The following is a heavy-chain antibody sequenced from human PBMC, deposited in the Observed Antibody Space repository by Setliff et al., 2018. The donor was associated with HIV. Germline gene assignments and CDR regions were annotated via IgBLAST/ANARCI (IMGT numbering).Heavy chain of an antibody. V-gene: IGHV4-34*01. CDR1: GGSFSGYC. Sequence: ETLSLTCAVYGGSFSGYCWSWIRQPPGKGLEWIGEINHSGRTKYNPSLRSRVTISIDTSKNQFSLKLKSVTASDTAVYYCARAAAGNTGPFDLWGQGSPVTVSS. D-gene: IGHD4-17*01. J-gene: IGHJ4*02. CDR3: ARAAAGNTGPFDL. CDR2: INHSGRT.